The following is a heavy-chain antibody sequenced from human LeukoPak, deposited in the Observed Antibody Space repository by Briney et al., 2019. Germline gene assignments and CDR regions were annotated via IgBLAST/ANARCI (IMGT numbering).Heavy chain of an antibody. J-gene: IGHJ4*02. Sequence: GGSLRLSCVASGFTFTNCAMSWIRQAPGKGLEWVAIITATGDTAYYADSVKGRFTISRDNSRNTVYMQMDSLRAEDTAIYYCAGDRNSDWYSPLDYWGQGSQVTVSP. V-gene: IGHV3-23*01. D-gene: IGHD6-19*01. CDR3: AGDRNSDWYSPLDY. CDR1: GFTFTNCA. CDR2: ITATGDTA.